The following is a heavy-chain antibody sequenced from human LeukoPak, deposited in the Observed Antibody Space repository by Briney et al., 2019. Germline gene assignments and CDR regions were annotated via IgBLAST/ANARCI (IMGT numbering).Heavy chain of an antibody. D-gene: IGHD6-13*01. CDR2: IIPIFGTA. CDR1: GGTFSGYA. V-gene: IGHV1-69*13. J-gene: IGHJ4*02. Sequence: SVKVSCKASGGTFSGYAISWVRQAPGQGLEWMGGIIPIFGTANYAQKFQGRVTITADESTSTAYMELSSLRSEDTAEYYCARSIAAAGYFDYWGQGTLVTVSS. CDR3: ARSIAAAGYFDY.